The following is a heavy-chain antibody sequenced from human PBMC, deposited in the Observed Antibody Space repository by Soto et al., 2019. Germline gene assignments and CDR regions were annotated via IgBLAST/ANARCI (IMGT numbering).Heavy chain of an antibody. Sequence: PWRSLRLSCAASVSTFSSYAMSWVRQAPGTVLEWCSAISGSGGSTYYADSVKVRFTISRGNSNNTLYLQMNRLRDEDTAVYYCAKVELQLWTFDYWGQEALVTVPA. V-gene: IGHV3-23*01. CDR3: AKVELQLWTFDY. CDR1: VSTFSSYA. CDR2: ISGSGGST. J-gene: IGHJ4*02. D-gene: IGHD5-18*01.